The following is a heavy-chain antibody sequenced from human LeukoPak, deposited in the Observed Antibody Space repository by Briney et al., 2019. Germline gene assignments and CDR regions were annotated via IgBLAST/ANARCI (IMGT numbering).Heavy chain of an antibody. V-gene: IGHV3-48*04. CDR2: ISSSGSTI. Sequence: GGSLRLSCAASGFTFSSYGMHWVRQAPGKGLEWVSYISSSGSTIYYADSVKGRFTISRDNAKNSLYLQMNSLRAEDTAVYYCARRDDAFDIWGQGTMVTVSS. J-gene: IGHJ3*02. CDR3: ARRDDAFDI. CDR1: GFTFSSYG.